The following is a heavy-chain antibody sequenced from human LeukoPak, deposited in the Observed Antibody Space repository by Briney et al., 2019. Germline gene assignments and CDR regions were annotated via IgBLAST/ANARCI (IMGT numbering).Heavy chain of an antibody. Sequence: SETLSLTCTVSGGSISSSSYYWGWIRQPPGRGLEWIGSIYYSGSTYYNPSLKSRVTISVDTSKNQFSLKLSSVTAADTAVYYCARCSFLEWRNWFHPRGQGTLVTVSS. CDR2: IYYSGST. J-gene: IGHJ5*02. D-gene: IGHD3-3*02. CDR3: ARCSFLEWRNWFHP. CDR1: GGSISSSSYY. V-gene: IGHV4-39*01.